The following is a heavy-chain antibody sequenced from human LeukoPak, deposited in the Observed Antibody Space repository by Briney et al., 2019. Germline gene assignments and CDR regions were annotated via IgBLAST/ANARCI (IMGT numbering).Heavy chain of an antibody. Sequence: GGSLRLSCAASGFTVSNNYMNWVRQAPGKGLEWVSVIYSGGSTYYADSVKGRFTISRDNSKNTLYLQMNSLRAEDTAVYYCARLYSSSWYHENVYLDYWGQGTLVTVSS. J-gene: IGHJ4*02. CDR2: IYSGGST. CDR3: ARLYSSSWYHENVYLDY. D-gene: IGHD6-13*01. V-gene: IGHV3-53*01. CDR1: GFTVSNNY.